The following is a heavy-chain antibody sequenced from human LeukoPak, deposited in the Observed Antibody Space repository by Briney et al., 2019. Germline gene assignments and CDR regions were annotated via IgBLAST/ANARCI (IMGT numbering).Heavy chain of an antibody. D-gene: IGHD5-24*01. CDR1: GYTFTSYY. CDR3: ARGIWSATRVDYYLDN. Sequence: GASVKVSCKASGYTFTSYYMHWVRQAPGQGLEWMGIINPSGGSTSYAQNFQGRVTITRDSSANIVYMELSSLTSEDTAAYYCARGIWSATRVDYYLDNWGQGTLVTVSS. CDR2: INPSGGST. V-gene: IGHV1-46*01. J-gene: IGHJ4*02.